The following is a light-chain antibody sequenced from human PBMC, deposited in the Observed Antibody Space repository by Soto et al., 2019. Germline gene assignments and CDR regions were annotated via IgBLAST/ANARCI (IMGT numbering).Light chain of an antibody. V-gene: IGKV1-39*01. CDR3: QQSYSTPNT. J-gene: IGKJ4*01. Sequence: DIQMTQSPSSLSASVGDRVTITCRASQSIRTYLNWYQQKPGKAPKLVIYAASSVQSGVPSRFSGSGSGTDFTLTISSLQPEDFATYYCQQSYSTPNTFGGGTKVEIE. CDR1: QSIRTY. CDR2: AAS.